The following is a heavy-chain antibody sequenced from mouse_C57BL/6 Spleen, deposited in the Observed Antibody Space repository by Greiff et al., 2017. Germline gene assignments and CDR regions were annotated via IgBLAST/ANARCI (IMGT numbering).Heavy chain of an antibody. Sequence: ESGPGLVKPSQSLSLTCSVTGYSITSGYYWNWIRQFPGNKLEWMGYISYDGSNNYNPAPKNRITITGDTSMNHFYLKLKSGTTEDTSTYYCAREGICYKYDDYYAMDYWGQGTSVAVSS. V-gene: IGHV3-6*01. CDR1: GYSITSGYY. J-gene: IGHJ4*01. D-gene: IGHD2-4*01. CDR3: AREGICYKYDDYYAMDY. CDR2: ISYDGSN.